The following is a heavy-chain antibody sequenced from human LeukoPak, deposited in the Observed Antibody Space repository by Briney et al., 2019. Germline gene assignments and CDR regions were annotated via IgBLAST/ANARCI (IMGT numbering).Heavy chain of an antibody. CDR2: INQSGST. CDR1: GGSFSGYY. Sequence: SETLSLTCAVYGGSFSGYYWSWIRQPPGKGLEWIGEINQSGSTNYNPSLKSRVTISVDTSKDQFSLKLSSVTAADTDVYYCARRAFSSSSSRTFDYWGQGTLVTVSS. CDR3: ARRAFSSSSSRTFDY. J-gene: IGHJ4*02. D-gene: IGHD6-6*01. V-gene: IGHV4-34*01.